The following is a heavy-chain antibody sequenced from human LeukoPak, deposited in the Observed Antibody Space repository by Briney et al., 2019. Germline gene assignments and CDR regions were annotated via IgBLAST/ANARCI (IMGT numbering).Heavy chain of an antibody. Sequence: ASVKVSCKASGYTFTSYYMHWVRQAPGQGLEWMGIINPSGGSTSYAQKFLGRVTMTRDTSTSTVYMELSSLRSEDTAVYYCASQGSMVRGAHYYMDVWGKGTTVTVSS. CDR1: GYTFTSYY. J-gene: IGHJ6*03. D-gene: IGHD3-10*01. CDR3: ASQGSMVRGAHYYMDV. CDR2: INPSGGST. V-gene: IGHV1-46*01.